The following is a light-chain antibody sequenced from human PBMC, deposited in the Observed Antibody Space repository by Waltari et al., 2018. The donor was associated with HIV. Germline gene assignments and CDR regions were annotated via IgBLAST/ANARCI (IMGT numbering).Light chain of an antibody. CDR1: QSLVHSDGSTY. CDR3: MQATQYPWT. J-gene: IGKJ1*01. V-gene: IGKV2-24*01. Sequence: DIVMTQTPLSSAVTLGQPASISCRSSQSLVHSDGSTYLSWLQQRPGQPPRLLLYKISNRFSGVPDRFSGSGAGTDFTLKISRVEAEDVGVYYCMQATQYPWTFGQGTKVEIK. CDR2: KIS.